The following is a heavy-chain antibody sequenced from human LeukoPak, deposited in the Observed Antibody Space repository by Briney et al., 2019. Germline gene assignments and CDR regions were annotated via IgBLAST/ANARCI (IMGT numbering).Heavy chain of an antibody. CDR3: AREYAFDPRFDL. D-gene: IGHD2-2*01. V-gene: IGHV4-61*01. CDR1: GGSVSSGSYY. Sequence: SETLSLTCTVSGGSVSSGSYYWSWIRQPPGKGLEWIGYIYYSGSTNYNPSLKSRVTISVDTSKNQFSLKLSSVTAADTAVYYCAREYAFDPRFDLGGRGTLVTVSS. J-gene: IGHJ2*01. CDR2: IYYSGST.